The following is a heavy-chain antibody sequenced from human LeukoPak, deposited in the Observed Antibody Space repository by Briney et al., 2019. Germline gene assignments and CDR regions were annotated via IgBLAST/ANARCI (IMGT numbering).Heavy chain of an antibody. CDR1: GFTFSSYA. CDR3: ARVQDYSNYLGTDY. V-gene: IGHV3-30-3*01. D-gene: IGHD4-11*01. J-gene: IGHJ4*02. CDR2: ISYDGSNK. Sequence: PGRSLRLSCAASGFTFSSYAMHWVRQAPDKGLEWVAVISYDGSNKYYADSVKGRFTISRDNSKNTLYLQMNSLRAEDTAVYYCARVQDYSNYLGTDYWGQGTLVTVSS.